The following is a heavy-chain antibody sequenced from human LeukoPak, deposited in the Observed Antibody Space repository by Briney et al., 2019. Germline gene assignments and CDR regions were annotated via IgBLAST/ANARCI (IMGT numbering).Heavy chain of an antibody. CDR1: GGTFSSYA. CDR3: ARKMVRGVIMAFDP. Sequence: ASVKVFCKASGGTFSSYAISWVRQAPGQGLEWMGGIIPIFGTANYAQKFQGRVTITADESTSTAYMELSSLRSEDTAVYYCARKMVRGVIMAFDPWGQGTLVTVSS. J-gene: IGHJ5*02. CDR2: IIPIFGTA. D-gene: IGHD3-10*01. V-gene: IGHV1-69*13.